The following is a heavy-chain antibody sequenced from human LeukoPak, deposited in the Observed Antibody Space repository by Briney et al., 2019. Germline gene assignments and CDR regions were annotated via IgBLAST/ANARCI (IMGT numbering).Heavy chain of an antibody. D-gene: IGHD6-19*01. J-gene: IGHJ6*02. CDR2: INTSGATT. V-gene: IGHV1-46*01. Sequence: ASVKVSCTASGGTFSSYAISWVRQAPRQGREWMGIINTSGATTRYGQKFKGRVTATRDTSTSTVYMEMSSLNSEDTVVYYCARGLESSGWYGMDVWGQGTTIIVSS. CDR1: GGTFSSYA. CDR3: ARGLESSGWYGMDV.